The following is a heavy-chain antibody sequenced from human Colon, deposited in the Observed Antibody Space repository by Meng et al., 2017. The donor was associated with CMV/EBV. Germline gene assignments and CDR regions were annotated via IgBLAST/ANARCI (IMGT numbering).Heavy chain of an antibody. D-gene: IGHD1-26*01. J-gene: IGHJ4*02. Sequence: QGQLQTLAAGLLKPSETLSLTCAFSGGSFSEYYWSWIRHPPGRGLEWIGEIRHSGSTSYSYNSSLKSRVTISIDTSKNQFSLELTSVTAADTAVYYCAGGSYQAWELLHYWGQGTLVTVSS. CDR3: AGGSYQAWELLHY. CDR1: GGSFSEYY. V-gene: IGHV4-34*01. CDR2: IRHSGSTSY.